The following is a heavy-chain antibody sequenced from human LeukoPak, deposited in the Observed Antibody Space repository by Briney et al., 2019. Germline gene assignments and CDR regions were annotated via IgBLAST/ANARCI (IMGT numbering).Heavy chain of an antibody. CDR3: ARPRGGAYAGAFDI. Sequence: GGSLRLPCAASGFTFSDYYMSWIRQAPGKGLEWVSYISSSSSYTNYADSVKGRLTISRDNAKNSLYLQMNSLRAEDTAVYYCARPRGGAYAGAFDIWGQGTMVTVSS. D-gene: IGHD1-26*01. CDR1: GFTFSDYY. J-gene: IGHJ3*02. CDR2: ISSSSSYT. V-gene: IGHV3-11*06.